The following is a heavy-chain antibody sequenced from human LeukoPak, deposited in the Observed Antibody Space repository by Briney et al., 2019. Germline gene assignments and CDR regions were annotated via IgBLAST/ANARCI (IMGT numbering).Heavy chain of an antibody. D-gene: IGHD5-24*01. V-gene: IGHV3-48*02. Sequence: GGSLRLSCAASGFTLSGYSMDWVRRAPGRGLQGVSYISGSGDTIYYADSVRGRCTISRDNAQNSLYPQMNSLRDEDTAVYYCARDRRRDGYKLDAFDIWGQGTMVTVSS. CDR2: ISGSGDTI. CDR1: GFTLSGYS. CDR3: ARDRRRDGYKLDAFDI. J-gene: IGHJ3*02.